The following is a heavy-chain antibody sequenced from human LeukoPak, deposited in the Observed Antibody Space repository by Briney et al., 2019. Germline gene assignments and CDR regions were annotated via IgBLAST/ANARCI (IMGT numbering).Heavy chain of an antibody. Sequence: PGGSLRLSCAASGFTLTSYWMSWVRQAPGKGLEWVANIKQDGSEKYYVDSMKGRFTISRDNAKSSLYLQMNSLRAEDTAVYYCARDSGYSSYWGQGTLVTVSS. CDR3: ARDSGYSSY. CDR1: GFTLTSYW. J-gene: IGHJ4*02. D-gene: IGHD6-19*01. CDR2: IKQDGSEK. V-gene: IGHV3-7*01.